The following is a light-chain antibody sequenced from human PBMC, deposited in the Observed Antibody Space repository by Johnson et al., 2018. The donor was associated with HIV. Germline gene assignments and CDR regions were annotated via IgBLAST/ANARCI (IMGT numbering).Light chain of an antibody. CDR1: NSNIGNNY. Sequence: QSVLTQPPSVSAAPGQKVTISCSGSNSNIGNNYVSWYQQLPGTAPKLLIYESTNRPSGIPDRFSGSKSGTSATLGISGLQTGGEADYYCGTWDSRLNVYLFGTGTKVTVL. J-gene: IGLJ1*01. CDR3: GTWDSRLNVYL. V-gene: IGLV1-51*02. CDR2: EST.